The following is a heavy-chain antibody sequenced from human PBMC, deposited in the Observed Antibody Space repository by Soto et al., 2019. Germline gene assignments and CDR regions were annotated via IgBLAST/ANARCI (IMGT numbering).Heavy chain of an antibody. Sequence: QVQLVQSGAEVKKPGSSVKVSCKASGGTFSSYTISWVRQAPGQGLEWMARIIPILGIANYAQKFQGRVTITADKSTSTAYMELSSLRSVDTAVYYCARTGMVAATIARFDPWGQGTLVTVSA. CDR1: GGTFSSYT. CDR2: IIPILGIA. J-gene: IGHJ5*02. CDR3: ARTGMVAATIARFDP. D-gene: IGHD2-15*01. V-gene: IGHV1-69*02.